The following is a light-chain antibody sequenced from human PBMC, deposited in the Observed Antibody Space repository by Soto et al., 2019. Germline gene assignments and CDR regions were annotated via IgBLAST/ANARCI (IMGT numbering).Light chain of an antibody. CDR3: QQLHGYPFT. Sequence: QMSQSPSTLYASGGERLSITCXASQNIDSWLVCYQQRPGKPPNFLIYMASTLACWVPSWFIGSGSATEFTLTINSLQPDDFATYYSQQLHGYPFTFGQGTRLEI. J-gene: IGKJ5*01. CDR1: QNIDSW. CDR2: MAS. V-gene: IGKV1-5*03.